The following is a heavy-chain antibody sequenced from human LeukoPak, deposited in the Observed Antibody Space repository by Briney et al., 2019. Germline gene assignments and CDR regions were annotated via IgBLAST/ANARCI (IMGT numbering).Heavy chain of an antibody. CDR2: MNPNSGNT. CDR3: TRVPRESYAH. J-gene: IGHJ4*02. CDR1: GGTLSNHA. Sequence: ASVKVSCKASGGTLSNHAVSWVRQATGQGLEWLGFMNPNSGNTGYAQKFQGRVIMTSDTSITTTYMELSSLTSEDTAVYYCTRVPRESYAHWGQGTLVTVSS. D-gene: IGHD3-16*01. V-gene: IGHV1-8*02.